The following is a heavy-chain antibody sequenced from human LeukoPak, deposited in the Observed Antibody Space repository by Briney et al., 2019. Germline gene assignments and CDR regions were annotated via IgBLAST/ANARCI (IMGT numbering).Heavy chain of an antibody. CDR2: ISSSGSTI. D-gene: IGHD3-10*01. J-gene: IGHJ4*02. Sequence: PGGSLRLSCAASGFTFSDYYMSWIRQAPGKGLEWVSYISSSGSTIYYADSVKGRFTISRDNAKNSLYLQMNSLRAEDTAVYYCARLMVRGVIRSSYYFDYWGQGTLVTVSS. V-gene: IGHV3-11*01. CDR3: ARLMVRGVIRSSYYFDY. CDR1: GFTFSDYY.